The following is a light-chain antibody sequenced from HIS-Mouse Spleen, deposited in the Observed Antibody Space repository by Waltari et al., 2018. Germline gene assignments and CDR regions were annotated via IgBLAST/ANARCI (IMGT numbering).Light chain of an antibody. Sequence: SYVLTQPPSVSVAPGQTASITRGGNTIGSKSVHWYQQKQGQAPVLVVYDDSDRPSGIPERFSGSNSGNTATLTISRVEAGDEADYYCQVWDSGSDVVFGGGTKLTVL. CDR3: QVWDSGSDVV. V-gene: IGLV3-21*02. CDR1: TIGSKS. J-gene: IGLJ2*01. CDR2: DDS.